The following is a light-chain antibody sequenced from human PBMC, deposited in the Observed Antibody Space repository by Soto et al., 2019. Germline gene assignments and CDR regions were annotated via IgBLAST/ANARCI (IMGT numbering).Light chain of an antibody. CDR3: QEDDGSPWT. Sequence: EIVLTQSPGTLSLSPGERATLSCRASQSVSGSNLAWYQQKPGQAPRLVIFGASTRAPGTPDRFTGRGSGTDFTIAINRLEPEAFAVYYCQEDDGSPWTFGQGTKVEIK. CDR1: QSVSGSN. CDR2: GAS. V-gene: IGKV3-20*01. J-gene: IGKJ1*01.